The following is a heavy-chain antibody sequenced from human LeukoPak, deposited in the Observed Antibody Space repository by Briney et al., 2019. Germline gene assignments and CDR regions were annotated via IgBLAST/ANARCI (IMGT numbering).Heavy chain of an antibody. D-gene: IGHD6-19*01. J-gene: IGHJ4*02. V-gene: IGHV1-2*06. Sequence: GASVKVSCKASGHTFTGYYMHWVRQAPGQGLEWMGRINPNSGGTNYAQKFQGRVTMTRDTSISTAYMELSRLRSDDTAVYYCARDPVAGAIPLDYWGQGTLVTVSS. CDR3: ARDPVAGAIPLDY. CDR2: INPNSGGT. CDR1: GHTFTGYY.